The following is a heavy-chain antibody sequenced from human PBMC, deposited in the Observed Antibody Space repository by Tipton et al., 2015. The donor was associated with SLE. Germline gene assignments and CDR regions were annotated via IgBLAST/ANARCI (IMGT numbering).Heavy chain of an antibody. J-gene: IGHJ4*02. CDR3: AKEANPKSRGGENYFDY. CDR1: GFTFDDYV. CDR2: ISWNSGSI. V-gene: IGHV3-9*01. Sequence: RSLRLSCAASGFTFDDYVMHWVRQAPGRGLEWVSSISWNSGSIDYADSVRGRFTISRDNAKDSLYLQMNSLSADDTAWYYCAKEANPKSRGGENYFDYWGQGTLVTVSS. D-gene: IGHD3-16*01.